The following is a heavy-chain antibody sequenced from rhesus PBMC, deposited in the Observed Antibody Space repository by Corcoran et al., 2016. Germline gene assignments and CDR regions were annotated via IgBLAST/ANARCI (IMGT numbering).Heavy chain of an antibody. J-gene: IGHJ4*01. D-gene: IGHD3-16*01. CDR2: INGSGGRT. CDR3: ARHRGGSWTHQFDY. V-gene: IGHV4S2*01. Sequence: QVQLQESGPGVVKPSETLPLTCAVSGASISSNYWSWIRQAPGKGLEWIGRINGSGGRTDYNPSLKIRVTISIDTAKNKFSLKLSSVTASDTAVYYCARHRGGSWTHQFDYWGQGVLVTVSS. CDR1: GASISSNY.